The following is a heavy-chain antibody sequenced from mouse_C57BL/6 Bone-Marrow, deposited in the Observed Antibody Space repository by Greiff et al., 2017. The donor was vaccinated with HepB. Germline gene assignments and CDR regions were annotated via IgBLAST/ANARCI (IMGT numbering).Heavy chain of an antibody. CDR1: GYSITSGYY. CDR2: ISYDGSN. Sequence: EVQLQESGPGLVKPSQSLSLTCSVTGYSITSGYYWNWIRQFPGNKLEWMGYISYDGSNNYNPSLKNRISITRDTSKNQFFLKLNSVTTEDTATYYCARVYYGSRRYFDVWGTGTTVTVSS. CDR3: ARVYYGSRRYFDV. J-gene: IGHJ1*03. V-gene: IGHV3-6*01. D-gene: IGHD1-1*01.